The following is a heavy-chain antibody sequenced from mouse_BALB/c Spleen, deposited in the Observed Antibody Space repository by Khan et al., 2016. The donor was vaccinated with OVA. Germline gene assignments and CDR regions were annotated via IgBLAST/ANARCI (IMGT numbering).Heavy chain of an antibody. CDR2: IYPGTGST. D-gene: IGHD3-2*01. V-gene: IGHV1-76*01. Sequence: QIQLVQSGAELVRPGASVKLSCKTSGYIFTSYWIHWVNQRSGQGLEWIARIYPGTGSTHYNEKFKGKATLTADKSSSTAYMQLSSLKSEDSAVYFCARPSDNSGSLFAYWGQGTLVTVSA. CDR3: ARPSDNSGSLFAY. CDR1: GYIFTSYW. J-gene: IGHJ3*01.